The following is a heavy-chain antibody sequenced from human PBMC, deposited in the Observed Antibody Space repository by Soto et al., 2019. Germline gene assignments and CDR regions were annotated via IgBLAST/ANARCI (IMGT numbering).Heavy chain of an antibody. Sequence: QVQLVESGGGVVQPGRSLRLSCAASGFTFSSYGMHWVRQAPGKGLEWVTVISYDGKVAYYADSVKGRFTISRDNSKNTLYLQLNSLRTEDTAMYYCATEGPLTNWYFAYWGQGTLVTVSS. CDR2: ISYDGKVA. J-gene: IGHJ4*02. CDR1: GFTFSSYG. V-gene: IGHV3-30*03. D-gene: IGHD1-1*01. CDR3: ATEGPLTNWYFAY.